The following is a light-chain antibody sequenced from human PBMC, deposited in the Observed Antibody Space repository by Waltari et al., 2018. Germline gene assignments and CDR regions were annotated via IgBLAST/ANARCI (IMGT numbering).Light chain of an antibody. CDR1: QSLLHSNGETY. CDR3: VQSTQVPIA. CDR2: EVS. V-gene: IGKV2D-29*01. J-gene: IGKJ5*01. Sequence: DIVMTQSPLSLSVTPGQPASISCKSTQSLLHSNGETYLSWCLQKPGQPPQVLIYEVSNRFPGVPDRFSGSGSGTDFTLKISRAEAEDVGVYYCVQSTQVPIAFGQGTRLEIK.